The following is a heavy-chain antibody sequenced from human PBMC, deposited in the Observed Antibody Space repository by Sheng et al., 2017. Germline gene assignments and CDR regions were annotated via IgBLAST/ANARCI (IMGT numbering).Heavy chain of an antibody. CDR3: ARVFWSGYFRFDP. J-gene: IGHJ5*02. D-gene: IGHD3-3*01. V-gene: IGHV3-66*02. Sequence: EVQLVESGGGLVQPGGSLRLSCAASGFTVSSNYMSWVRQAPGKGLEWVSVIYSGGSTYYADSVKGRFTISRDNSKNTLYLQMNSLRAEDTAVYYCARVFWSGYFRFDPWGQGTLVTVSS. CDR2: IYSGGST. CDR1: GFTVSSNY.